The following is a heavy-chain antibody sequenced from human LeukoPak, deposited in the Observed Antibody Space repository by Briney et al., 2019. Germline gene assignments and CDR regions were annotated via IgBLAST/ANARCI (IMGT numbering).Heavy chain of an antibody. CDR2: IVVGRGNT. CDR3: AATSVGATINDAFDI. CDR1: GFTFPTSA. V-gene: IGHV1-58*01. D-gene: IGHD1-26*01. Sequence: SVKVSCTASGFTFPTSAVQWVRQARGQRLEWIGWIVVGRGNTNYAQKFQERVTITRDMSSGTAYMVLGSLRSEDTAIYYCAATSVGATINDAFDIWGQGTLVTVSS. J-gene: IGHJ3*02.